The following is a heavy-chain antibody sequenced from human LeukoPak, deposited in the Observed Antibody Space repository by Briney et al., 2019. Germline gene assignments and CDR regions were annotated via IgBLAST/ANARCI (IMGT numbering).Heavy chain of an antibody. J-gene: IGHJ4*02. CDR1: GGSISNSY. V-gene: IGHV4-59*01. CDR3: ARGGWSLDY. D-gene: IGHD6-19*01. CDR2: IHYTGTT. Sequence: SETLSLTCSVSGGSISNSYWSWVRQPPGKGLEWIGYIHYTGTTNYNPSLKSRVSISVDTSKNRFSLNLNSVTAADTAVYYCARGGWSLDYWGQGALVTVSS.